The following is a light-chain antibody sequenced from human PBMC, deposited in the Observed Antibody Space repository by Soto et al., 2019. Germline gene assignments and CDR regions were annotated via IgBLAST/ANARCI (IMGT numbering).Light chain of an antibody. V-gene: IGKV3-20*01. CDR2: GAS. CDR1: QSVSTY. CDR3: QQYDTSPWT. J-gene: IGKJ1*01. Sequence: EIVLTQSPDTLSLSPGERGMFSCRASQSVSTYLAWYQQKPGQAPRLLIYGASSRATGIPDRFSGSGSGTDFTLTIIRLEPEDFAVYYCQQYDTSPWTFGQGTKVEIK.